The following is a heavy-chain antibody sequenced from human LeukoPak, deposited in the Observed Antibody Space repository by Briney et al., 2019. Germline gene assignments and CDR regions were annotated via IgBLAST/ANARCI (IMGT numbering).Heavy chain of an antibody. V-gene: IGHV4-59*01. J-gene: IGHJ4*02. CDR3: ASSPLIPSGWLGFDF. CDR2: IYYSGST. D-gene: IGHD6-19*01. CDR1: GGSLSSYY. Sequence: SETLSLTCTVSGGSLSSYYWSWIRQPPGKGLEWIGYIYYSGSTNYNPSLNSRVTVLVDTSKNQFSLKLRSLTAADTAVYYCASSPLIPSGWLGFDFWGQGILVTVS.